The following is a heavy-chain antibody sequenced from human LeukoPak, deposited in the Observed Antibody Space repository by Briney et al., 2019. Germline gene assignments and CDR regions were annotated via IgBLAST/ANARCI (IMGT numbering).Heavy chain of an antibody. D-gene: IGHD3-22*01. J-gene: IGHJ4*02. V-gene: IGHV3-23*01. CDR2: TGGDGGAK. Sequence: PGGSLRLSCAASGFTFSSYAMSWVRQSTGKGLEWVSSTGGDGGAKYYSNSVKGCFTISRDTSRNTLYLQMNSLRAEDTAVYYCAKDRPNYYGSNGHYYRRDGDYWGQGTLVTVSS. CDR3: AKDRPNYYGSNGHYYRRDGDY. CDR1: GFTFSSYA.